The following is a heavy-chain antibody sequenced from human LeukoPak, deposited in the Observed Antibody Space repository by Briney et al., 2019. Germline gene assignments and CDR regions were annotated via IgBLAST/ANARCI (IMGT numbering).Heavy chain of an antibody. CDR1: GGPFSSHA. V-gene: IGHV1-69*05. D-gene: IGHD4-11*01. Sequence: ASVKVSFKASGGPFSSHAIYWVRQAPGQGLELMGGIIPLFGTPDYAQKFQGRVTVTTDESTSTAYMELSSLRSDDTAVYYCARLMTTYYYFDYWGQGTLVAVAS. CDR2: IIPLFGTP. J-gene: IGHJ4*02. CDR3: ARLMTTYYYFDY.